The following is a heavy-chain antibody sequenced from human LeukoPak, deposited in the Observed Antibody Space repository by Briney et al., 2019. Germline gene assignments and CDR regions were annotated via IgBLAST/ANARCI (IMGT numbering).Heavy chain of an antibody. D-gene: IGHD3-9*01. J-gene: IGHJ3*02. Sequence: KPGGSLRLSCAASGFTFSDYYMSWIRQAPGKGLEWVSYISSSGSTIYYADSVKGRFTISRDNAKNSLYLQMNSLRAEDTAVYYCASPRGGLRYFDWYDAFDIWGQGTMVTVSS. V-gene: IGHV3-11*04. CDR3: ASPRGGLRYFDWYDAFDI. CDR2: ISSSGSTI. CDR1: GFTFSDYY.